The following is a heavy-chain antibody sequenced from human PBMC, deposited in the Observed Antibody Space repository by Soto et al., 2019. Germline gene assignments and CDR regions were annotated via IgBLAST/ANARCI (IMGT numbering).Heavy chain of an antibody. Sequence: QVQVVESGGGVVQPGRSLRLSCAASGFTFSTYAMHWVRQAPGKGLEWVAVISYDGSNEYYVDSVKGRFTISRDNSKNPLYLQMSSLREEDTAVYYGALGSAGHYNSVNLLDWGQGTLVTVSS. J-gene: IGHJ4*02. CDR1: GFTFSTYA. V-gene: IGHV3-30-3*01. D-gene: IGHD3-10*01. CDR2: ISYDGSNE. CDR3: ALGSAGHYNSVNLLD.